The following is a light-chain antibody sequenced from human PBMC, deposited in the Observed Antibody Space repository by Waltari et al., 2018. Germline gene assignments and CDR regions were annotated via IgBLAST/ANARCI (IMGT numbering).Light chain of an antibody. CDR3: QQNYASPPFT. Sequence: IQLTQSPSSLSASVGDSVTITCRASDSVDKFVNWYQQKSGKAPKLLIYAASRLQSDVPSRFSGSGSGTHFTLTISSLQPDDYATYYCQQNYASPPFTFGQGTKLEI. CDR1: DSVDKF. V-gene: IGKV1-39*01. CDR2: AAS. J-gene: IGKJ2*01.